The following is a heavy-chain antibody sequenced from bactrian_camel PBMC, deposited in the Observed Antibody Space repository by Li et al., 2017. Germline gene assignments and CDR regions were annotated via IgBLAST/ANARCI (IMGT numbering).Heavy chain of an antibody. D-gene: IGHD2*01. V-gene: IGHV3S53*01. CDR3: ALDAWRDCSGGLQSRPLRR. CDR1: GRGFEHYC. Sequence: HVQLVESGGGLVQSGGSLRLSCTDFGRGFEHYCMGWFRQTPENERAGVASIDLSGATTYGDSVKGRFTISRDNAENTLYLQMNSLKPEDTASYYCALDAWRDCSGGLQSRPLRRWGQGTQVTVS. CDR2: IDLSGAT. J-gene: IGHJ4*01.